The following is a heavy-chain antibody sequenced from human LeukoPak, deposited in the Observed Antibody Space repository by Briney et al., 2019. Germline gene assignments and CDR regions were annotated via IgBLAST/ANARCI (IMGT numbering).Heavy chain of an antibody. D-gene: IGHD3-16*02. CDR2: ISSSNNI. J-gene: IGHJ4*02. Sequence: GGSLRLSCAVSGFRFSDYSMNWVRQAPGKGLEWVSYISSSNNIYYADSVKGRFTISRDNAKNSLYLQMNSLRAEDTAVYYCARVLGSSEDYVWGSYRFWGQGTLVTVSS. V-gene: IGHV3-69-1*01. CDR1: GFRFSDYS. CDR3: ARVLGSSEDYVWGSYRF.